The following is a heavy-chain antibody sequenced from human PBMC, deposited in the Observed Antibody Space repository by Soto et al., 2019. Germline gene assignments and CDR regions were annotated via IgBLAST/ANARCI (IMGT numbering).Heavy chain of an antibody. CDR2: IYYSGST. CDR3: ARGYGRNFDY. Sequence: SQTLSHTCTVAGCSISSGDYCCSLIRQPPGKGLEWIGYIYYSGSTNYNPSLKSRVTISVDTSKNQFSLKLGSVTAADTAVYYCARGYGRNFDYWGQGTLVTVSS. J-gene: IGHJ4*02. CDR1: GCSISSGDYC. V-gene: IGHV4-30-4*01. D-gene: IGHD5-18*01.